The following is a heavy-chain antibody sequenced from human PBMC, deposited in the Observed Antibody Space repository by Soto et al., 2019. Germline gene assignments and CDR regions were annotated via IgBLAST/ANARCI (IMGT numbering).Heavy chain of an antibody. CDR3: ARGIAVADPFDY. Sequence: SETLYLTCTVSGGSISRSSYYWGWIRQPPGKGLEWIGSIYYSGSTYYNPSLKSRVTISVDTSKNQFSLKLSSVTAADTAVYYCARGIAVADPFDYWRKGTLVTVSS. J-gene: IGHJ4*02. D-gene: IGHD6-19*01. V-gene: IGHV4-39*01. CDR2: IYYSGST. CDR1: GGSISRSSYY.